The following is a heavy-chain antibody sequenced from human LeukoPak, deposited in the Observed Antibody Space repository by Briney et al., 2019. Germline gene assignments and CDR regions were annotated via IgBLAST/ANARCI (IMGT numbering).Heavy chain of an antibody. J-gene: IGHJ4*02. CDR1: VFTLSDYE. Sequence: GGSLRLSCAASVFTLSDYEMYWLRQAPGKGLEWVSYISGSGTTMYYADSVRGRFTISRDNAENSLYLQTNSLRAEDTAIYYCARGLRKGRYFDYWGQGTLVTVSS. CDR3: ARGLRKGRYFDY. CDR2: ISGSGTTM. V-gene: IGHV3-48*03. D-gene: IGHD3-16*01.